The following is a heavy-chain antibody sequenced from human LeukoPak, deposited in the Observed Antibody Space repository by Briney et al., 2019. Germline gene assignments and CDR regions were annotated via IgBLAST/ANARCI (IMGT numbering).Heavy chain of an antibody. CDR2: ISYDGNNK. Sequence: GGSLRFSCAASGFTFSDYAIHWVRQAPGKGLEWVAVISYDGNNKYYADSVKGRFTISRDNSKNTLYLQMNSLRAEDTAVYYCARDSYYYYYGMDVWGQGTTVTVSS. V-gene: IGHV3-30-3*01. CDR3: ARDSYYYYYGMDV. CDR1: GFTFSDYA. J-gene: IGHJ6*02.